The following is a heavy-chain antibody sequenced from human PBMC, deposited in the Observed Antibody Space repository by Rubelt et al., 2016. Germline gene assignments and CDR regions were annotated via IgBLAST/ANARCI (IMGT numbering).Heavy chain of an antibody. V-gene: IGHV1-2*06. Sequence: GASVKVSCKASGYTFTGYYMHWVRQAPGQGLEWMGRINPNSGGTNYAQKFPGRVTMTRDTSISTAYMELSRLRSDDTAVYYCASLGGDMVRGVIPTSGWFDPWGQGTLVTVSS. J-gene: IGHJ5*02. D-gene: IGHD3-10*01. CDR1: GYTFTGYY. CDR2: INPNSGGT. CDR3: ASLGGDMVRGVIPTSGWFDP.